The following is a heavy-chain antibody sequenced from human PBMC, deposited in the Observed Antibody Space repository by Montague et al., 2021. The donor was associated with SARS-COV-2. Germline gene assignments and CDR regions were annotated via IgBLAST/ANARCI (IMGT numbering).Heavy chain of an antibody. CDR3: ARAGSQRFFEF. CDR2: IRLPGGT. V-gene: IGHV4-34*01. D-gene: IGHD1-1*01. CDR1: SVSLRNYY. Sequence: SETLSLTCAVNSVSLRNYYWSWIRQPPGKGLEWIGEIRLPGGTNYDPSLKGRVTISLDTSNNHVSLNLNSVTTADTAVYFCARAGSQRFFEFWGRGTLVTVSS. J-gene: IGHJ2*01.